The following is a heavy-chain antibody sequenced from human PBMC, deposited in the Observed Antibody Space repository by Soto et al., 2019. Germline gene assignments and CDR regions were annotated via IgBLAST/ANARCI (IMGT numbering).Heavy chain of an antibody. J-gene: IGHJ4*02. D-gene: IGHD1-1*01. V-gene: IGHV1-18*01. CDR1: GYTFNIYG. CDR2: ISAYNSNT. Sequence: QVQLVQSGAEVKKPGASVKVSCKASGYTFNIYGISWVRQAPGQGLEWMGWISAYNSNTHYVQKLQGRVTMTTDTSTSTAYMELRNLTSDDTAVYYCASGPRADWTLTHHYWGQGTLVTVSS. CDR3: ASGPRADWTLTHHY.